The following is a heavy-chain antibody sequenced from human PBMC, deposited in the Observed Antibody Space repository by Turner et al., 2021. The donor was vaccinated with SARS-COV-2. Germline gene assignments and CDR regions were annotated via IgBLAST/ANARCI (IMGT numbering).Heavy chain of an antibody. CDR1: GFTFSSYG. V-gene: IGHV3-33*01. CDR2: IGYDGSNK. Sequence: QFQLVESGGSVVQPGRSMRLSCAASGFTFSSYGMHWVRPAPGKWLGWVAVIGYDGSNKYYAVSVKGRFTISRDKSKNTLYLQMNSLRAEDTAVYYCARDGGYSGYAYFDYWGQGTLVTVSS. J-gene: IGHJ4*02. CDR3: ARDGGYSGYAYFDY. D-gene: IGHD5-12*01.